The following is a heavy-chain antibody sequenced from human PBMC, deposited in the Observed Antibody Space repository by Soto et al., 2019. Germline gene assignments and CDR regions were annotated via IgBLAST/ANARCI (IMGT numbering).Heavy chain of an antibody. Sequence: GGSRRLSCAASGFTFSSYSMNWVRQAPGKGLEWVSSISSSSSYIYYADSVKGRFTISRDNAKNSLYLQMNSLRAEDTAVYYCAGARSLSIAARPARFDPWGQGTLVTVSS. CDR1: GFTFSSYS. D-gene: IGHD6-6*01. CDR2: ISSSSSYI. V-gene: IGHV3-21*01. CDR3: AGARSLSIAARPARFDP. J-gene: IGHJ5*02.